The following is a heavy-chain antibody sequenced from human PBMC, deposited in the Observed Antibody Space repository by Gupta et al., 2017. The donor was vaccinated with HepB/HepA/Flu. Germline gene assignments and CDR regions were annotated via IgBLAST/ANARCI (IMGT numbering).Heavy chain of an antibody. J-gene: IGHJ4*02. V-gene: IGHV3-73*01. CDR1: GFTLGDSH. Sequence: EVQLVESGGGLVQPGGSLKLSCAASGFTLGDSHMHWVRQAPGKGLEWVGHIRNSADNYETAYGASVRGRFSISRDDSRNTAYLHMNSLKTEDTAIYYCSRQTVSCHDYWGQGTLVAVSS. CDR2: IRNSADNYET. CDR3: SRQTVSCHDY. D-gene: IGHD2-21*02.